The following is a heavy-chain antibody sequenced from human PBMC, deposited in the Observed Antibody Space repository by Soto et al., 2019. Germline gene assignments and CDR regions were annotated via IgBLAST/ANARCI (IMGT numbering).Heavy chain of an antibody. D-gene: IGHD1-26*01. J-gene: IGHJ4*02. V-gene: IGHV4-30-2*01. CDR3: ERGGGSASFDY. CDR2: INHLETT. Sequence: TLSLTCTVSGASIPFGGYSWSWIRQTPGKGLEWIGYINHLETTFYNPSFESRLTLSIDRAKNQFSLKLHSMSAADRAVYFCERGGGSASFDYWGQGILVTVYS. CDR1: GASIPFGGYS.